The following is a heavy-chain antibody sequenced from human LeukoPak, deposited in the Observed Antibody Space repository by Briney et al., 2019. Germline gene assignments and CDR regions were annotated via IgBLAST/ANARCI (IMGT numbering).Heavy chain of an antibody. J-gene: IGHJ6*02. CDR2: ISYDGRIK. CDR1: GYTFSDYA. V-gene: IGHV3-30*18. D-gene: IGHD6-13*01. Sequence: GGSLRLSCAASGYTFSDYAVPWVRQAPGKGLEWVAVISYDGRIKYYADSVKGRFTISRDNFKNTLYLQMNSLRPEDTALYYCAKDLGSSWLADFYSYGMDVWGQGTTVTVSS. CDR3: AKDLGSSWLADFYSYGMDV.